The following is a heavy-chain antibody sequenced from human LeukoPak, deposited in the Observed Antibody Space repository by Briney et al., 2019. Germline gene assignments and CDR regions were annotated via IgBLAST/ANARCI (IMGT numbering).Heavy chain of an antibody. CDR2: ISGSGSGGST. CDR1: GFTFSSSA. Sequence: GSLRLSCAASGFTFSSSAMSWVRQAPGKGLEWVSSISGSGSGGSTYYADSVKGRFTISRDNSKNTLYLQMNSLRAEDTAVYYCAKAEYYFDYWGQGTLVTVSS. V-gene: IGHV3-23*01. CDR3: AKAEYYFDY. J-gene: IGHJ4*02.